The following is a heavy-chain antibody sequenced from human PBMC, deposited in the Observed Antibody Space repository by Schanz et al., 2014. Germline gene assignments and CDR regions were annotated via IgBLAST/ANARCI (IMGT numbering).Heavy chain of an antibody. V-gene: IGHV1-24*01. CDR1: GYTLTDLS. CDR2: FDPEDVET. J-gene: IGHJ5*02. Sequence: QVQLVQSGAEVKKPGASVKVSCKVSGYTLTDLSMHWVRQAPGKGLEWMGGFDPEDVETIYAQKFQGRVTMTEDTSTDTAYMELSSLRPDDTAIYYCVRAVGPAALHGYWFDPWGQGTLVTVAS. CDR3: VRAVGPAALHGYWFDP. D-gene: IGHD2-2*01.